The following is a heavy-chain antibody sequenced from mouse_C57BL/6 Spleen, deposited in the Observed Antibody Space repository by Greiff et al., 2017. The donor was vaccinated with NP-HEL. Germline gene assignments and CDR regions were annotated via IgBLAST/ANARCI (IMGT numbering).Heavy chain of an antibody. Sequence: VKLMESGAELVKPGASVKLSCKASGYTFTEYTIHWVKQRSGQGLEWIGWFYPGSGSIKYNEKFKDKATLTADKSSSTVYMELSRLTSEDSAVYFCARHEDPGSSYPAWFAYWGQGTLVTVSA. CDR1: GYTFTEYT. J-gene: IGHJ3*01. CDR2: FYPGSGSI. CDR3: ARHEDPGSSYPAWFAY. V-gene: IGHV1-62-2*01. D-gene: IGHD1-1*01.